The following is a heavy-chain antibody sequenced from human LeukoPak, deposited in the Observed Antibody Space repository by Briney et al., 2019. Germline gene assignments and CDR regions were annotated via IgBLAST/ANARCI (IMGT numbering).Heavy chain of an antibody. CDR1: GFTFSGYS. CDR2: ISSGNII. V-gene: IGHV3-48*02. J-gene: IGHJ4*02. D-gene: IGHD3-10*01. CDR3: ARDMVAMVRGVIPDFDY. Sequence: GGSLRLSCATSGFTFSGYSMNWVRQAPGKGLEWLSYISSGNIIYYADSVKGRFTISRDNAKNSLYLQMNNLRDEDTAVYYCARDMVAMVRGVIPDFDYWGQGTLVTVSS.